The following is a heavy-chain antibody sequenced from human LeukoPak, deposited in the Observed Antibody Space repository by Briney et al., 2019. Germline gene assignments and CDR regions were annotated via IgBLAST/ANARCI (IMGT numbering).Heavy chain of an antibody. Sequence: EASVKVSYTASGYTFTSYYMHWVRQAPGQGLEWMGIINPSGGSTSYAQKFQGRVTMTRDTSTSTVYMELSSLRSEDTAVYYCARGRSGWFTSPFENYFDYWGQGTLVTVSS. J-gene: IGHJ4*02. CDR2: INPSGGST. V-gene: IGHV1-46*01. CDR3: ARGRSGWFTSPFENYFDY. D-gene: IGHD6-19*01. CDR1: GYTFTSYY.